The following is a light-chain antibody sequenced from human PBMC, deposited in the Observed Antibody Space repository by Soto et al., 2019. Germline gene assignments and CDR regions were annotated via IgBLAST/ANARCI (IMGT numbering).Light chain of an antibody. J-gene: IGKJ4*01. CDR2: DAS. CDR1: QSINSN. Sequence: EVVLTQSPGTLSLSPGERATLSCRASQSINSNLAWYQQKPGQAPRLLIYDASTRATGIPAGFSGSGSGTEFTLTISSLQSEDFAVYYCQQYHNWLTFGGGTKVDIK. V-gene: IGKV3-15*01. CDR3: QQYHNWLT.